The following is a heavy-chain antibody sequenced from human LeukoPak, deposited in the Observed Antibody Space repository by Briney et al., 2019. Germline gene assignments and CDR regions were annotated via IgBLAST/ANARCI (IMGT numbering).Heavy chain of an antibody. CDR2: IYTSGSA. CDR1: GGSISSGFYY. D-gene: IGHD5-12*01. Sequence: SESLSLTCSVSGGSISSGFYYWSWIRQPAGKGLEWIGRIYTSGSANYNPSLKSRVTISIDTSKNQFSLNLISVTAADTAVYYCARVITSTDYSGYTYYFDYWGQGALVTVSS. CDR3: ARVITSTDYSGYTYYFDY. J-gene: IGHJ4*02. V-gene: IGHV4-61*02.